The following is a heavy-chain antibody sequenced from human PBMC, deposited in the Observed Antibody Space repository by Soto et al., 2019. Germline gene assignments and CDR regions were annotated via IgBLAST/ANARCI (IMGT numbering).Heavy chain of an antibody. CDR2: INPSGGST. V-gene: IGHV1-46*01. CDR1: GYTFTNYY. J-gene: IGHJ4*01. Sequence: ASVKVSCKPSGYTFTNYYIHWVRQAPGQGLEWMGIINPSGGSTSYSQKFLGRVTMTGDTSTSTVYMHLSGLTYDDTAVYFCARALTEFDYWG. D-gene: IGHD7-27*01. CDR3: ARALTEFDY.